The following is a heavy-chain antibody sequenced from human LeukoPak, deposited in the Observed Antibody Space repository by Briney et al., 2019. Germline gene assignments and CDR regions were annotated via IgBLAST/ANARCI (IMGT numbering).Heavy chain of an antibody. Sequence: SQTLSLTCAISGDSVSSNSAAWNWIRQSPSRGLEWLGRTYYRSKWYNDYAVSVKSRITIKPDTSKNQFSLQLNSVTPEDTAVYYCARGPSPSGLGYCSSTSCFYFDYWGQGTLVTVSS. V-gene: IGHV6-1*01. J-gene: IGHJ4*02. D-gene: IGHD2-2*01. CDR3: ARGPSPSGLGYCSSTSCFYFDY. CDR2: TYYRSKWYN. CDR1: GDSVSSNSAA.